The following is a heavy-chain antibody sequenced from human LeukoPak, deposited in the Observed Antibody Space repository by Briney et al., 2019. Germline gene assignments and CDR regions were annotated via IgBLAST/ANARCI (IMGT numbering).Heavy chain of an antibody. CDR3: ATEVAEGGPQDY. V-gene: IGHV3-7*01. J-gene: IGHJ4*02. Sequence: GGSLRLSCVASGFTFSTYWMSWVRQAPGEGLEWVANIKEDGSEKYYVDSVKGRFTISRDNAKNSLFLQMNSLRAEDTGLYYCATEVAEGGPQDYWGQGTLVTVSS. CDR1: GFTFSTYW. D-gene: IGHD2-15*01. CDR2: IKEDGSEK.